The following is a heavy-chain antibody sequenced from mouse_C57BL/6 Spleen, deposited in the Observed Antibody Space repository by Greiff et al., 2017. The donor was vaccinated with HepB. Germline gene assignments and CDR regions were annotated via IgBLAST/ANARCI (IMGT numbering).Heavy chain of an antibody. CDR1: GYTFTSYW. D-gene: IGHD1-1*01. CDR2: IDPSDSYT. CDR3: ARRYGSCFDY. Sequence: QVQLQQPGAELVMPGASVKLSCKASGYTFTSYWMHWVKQRPGQGLEWIGEIDPSDSYTNYNQKFKGKSTLTVDKSSSTAYMQLSSLTSEDSAVYYCARRYGSCFDYWGQGTTLTVSS. V-gene: IGHV1-69*01. J-gene: IGHJ2*01.